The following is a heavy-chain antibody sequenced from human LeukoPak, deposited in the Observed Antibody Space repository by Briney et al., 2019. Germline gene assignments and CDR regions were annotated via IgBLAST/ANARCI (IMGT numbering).Heavy chain of an antibody. CDR1: GFTFSGSA. CDR3: SSGLSVLRSNNTPVDY. Sequence: GGSLRLSCAASGFTFSGSAMHWVRQASGKGLEWVGRIRSKTNNYATAYAASVKGRFTISRDDSKNTAYLQMNSVKSGDTAVYFCSSGLSVLRSNNTPVDYWGQGTLVTVSS. V-gene: IGHV3-73*01. CDR2: IRSKTNNYAT. J-gene: IGHJ4*02. D-gene: IGHD4-17*01.